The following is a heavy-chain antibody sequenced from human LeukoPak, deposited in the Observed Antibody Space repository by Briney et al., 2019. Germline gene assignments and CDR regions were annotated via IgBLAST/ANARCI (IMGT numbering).Heavy chain of an antibody. J-gene: IGHJ4*02. Sequence: GGSLRLSCAASGFTFSTHAMSWVRQAPGKGLEWVSRISSTGGTTEYADSVKGRFTISRDTSKNTLYLQMDSLRVEDTAVYYCAKDRSGSGYFDNWGQGTLVTVSS. D-gene: IGHD3-10*01. V-gene: IGHV3-23*01. CDR1: GFTFSTHA. CDR2: ISSTGGTT. CDR3: AKDRSGSGYFDN.